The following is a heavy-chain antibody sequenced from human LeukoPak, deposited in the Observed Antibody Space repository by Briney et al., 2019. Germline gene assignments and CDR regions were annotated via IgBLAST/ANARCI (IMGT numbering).Heavy chain of an antibody. CDR1: GFTFSSYA. Sequence: GGSLRPSCAASGFTFSSYAMHWVRQAPGKGLEWVAVISYDGSNKYYADSVKGRFTISRDNSKNTLYLQMNSLRAEDTAVYYCARDKHNWLKGYFDYWGQGTLVTVSS. CDR2: ISYDGSNK. J-gene: IGHJ4*02. CDR3: ARDKHNWLKGYFDY. D-gene: IGHD5-12*01. V-gene: IGHV3-30*04.